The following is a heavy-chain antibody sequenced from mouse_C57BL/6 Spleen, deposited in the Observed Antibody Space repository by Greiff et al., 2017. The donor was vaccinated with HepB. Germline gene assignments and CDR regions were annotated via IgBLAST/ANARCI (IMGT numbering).Heavy chain of an antibody. CDR1: GYTFTSYW. D-gene: IGHD1-1*01. V-gene: IGHV1-69*01. CDR3: ARLGTTVGDY. Sequence: VQLQESGAELVMPGASVKLSCKASGYTFTSYWMHWVKQRPGQGLEWIGEIDPSDSYTNYNQKFKGKSTLTVDKSSSTAYMQLSSLTSEDSAVYYCARLGTTVGDYWGQGTTLTVSS. CDR2: IDPSDSYT. J-gene: IGHJ2*01.